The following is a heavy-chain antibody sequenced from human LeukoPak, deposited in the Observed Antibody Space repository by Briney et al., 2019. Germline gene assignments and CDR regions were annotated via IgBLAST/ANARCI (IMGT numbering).Heavy chain of an antibody. CDR2: IYYSGST. Sequence: SETLSLTCTVSGGSTSSYYWSWIRQPPGKGLGWIGYIYYSGSTNYNPSLKSRVTISVDTSKNQFSLKLSSVTAADTAVYYCARVGSGFDYWGQGTLVTVSS. CDR1: GGSTSSYY. D-gene: IGHD3-10*01. J-gene: IGHJ4*02. CDR3: ARVGSGFDY. V-gene: IGHV4-59*01.